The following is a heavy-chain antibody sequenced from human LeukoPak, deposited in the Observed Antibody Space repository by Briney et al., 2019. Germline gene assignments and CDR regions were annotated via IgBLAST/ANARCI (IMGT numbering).Heavy chain of an antibody. J-gene: IGHJ2*01. CDR3: ARDTDCTLGCFDL. Sequence: SETPSLTCTVSGGSISSYYWSWIRQPAGKGLEWIGRIYTSGSTNYNPSLKSRVTMSVDTSKNQFSLKLNSVTAADTAVYYCARDTDCTLGCFDLWGRGTLVTVSS. CDR1: GGSISSYY. V-gene: IGHV4-4*07. D-gene: IGHD2-21*02. CDR2: IYTSGST.